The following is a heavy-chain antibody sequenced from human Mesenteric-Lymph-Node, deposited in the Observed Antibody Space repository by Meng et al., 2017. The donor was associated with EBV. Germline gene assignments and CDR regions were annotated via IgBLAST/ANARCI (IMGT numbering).Heavy chain of an antibody. D-gene: IGHD2-21*01. CDR2: IRSKANSYAT. Sequence: EVQVVGSVGGLVQPGGSLKLSCAASGFTFSGSAMYWVRQASGKGLEWVGRIRSKANSYATVYAESAKGRFTISRDDSKNTAYLQMNSLKSEDTAVYYCASGGCGGDCLLWGQGTLVTVSS. CDR1: GFTFSGSA. CDR3: ASGGCGGDCLL. J-gene: IGHJ4*02. V-gene: IGHV3-73*02.